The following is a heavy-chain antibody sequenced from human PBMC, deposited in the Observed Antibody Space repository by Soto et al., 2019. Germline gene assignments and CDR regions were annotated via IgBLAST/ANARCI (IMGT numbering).Heavy chain of an antibody. Sequence: PGGSLRLSCAASGFTFSSYSMNWVRQAPGKGLEWVSYISSSSSTIYYADSVKGRFTISRDNAKNSLYLQMNSLRAEDKAVYYCARGIAAAVMIPPFDYWGQGTLVTVSS. D-gene: IGHD6-13*01. CDR1: GFTFSSYS. V-gene: IGHV3-48*01. CDR2: ISSSSSTI. CDR3: ARGIAAAVMIPPFDY. J-gene: IGHJ4*02.